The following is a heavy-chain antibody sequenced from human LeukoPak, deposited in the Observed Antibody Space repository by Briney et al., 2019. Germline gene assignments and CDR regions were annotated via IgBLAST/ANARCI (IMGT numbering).Heavy chain of an antibody. CDR2: ISVSGDST. D-gene: IGHD3-22*01. J-gene: IGHJ4*02. Sequence: GGSLRLSCAASGFTFTNYAMSWVRQAPGKGLERVSSISVSGDSTYYADSVKGRFTISRDNSKNTLYLQMNSLRAEDTAVYHCAKEVTMIVVLTAHDYWGQGTLVAVSS. CDR1: GFTFTNYA. CDR3: AKEVTMIVVLTAHDY. V-gene: IGHV3-23*01.